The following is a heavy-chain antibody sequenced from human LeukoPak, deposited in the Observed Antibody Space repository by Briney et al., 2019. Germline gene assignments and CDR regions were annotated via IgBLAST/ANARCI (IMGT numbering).Heavy chain of an antibody. J-gene: IGHJ4*02. D-gene: IGHD5-18*01. CDR3: ARVVTAMVTGY. V-gene: IGHV4-59*01. CDR2: IYYSGST. Sequence: SETLSLTCTVSGGSISSYYWSWIRQPPGKGLEWIGYIYYSGSTNYNPSLKSRVTISVDTSKNQFSLKLSSVTAADTAVYYCARVVTAMVTGYWGQGTLVTVSS. CDR1: GGSISSYY.